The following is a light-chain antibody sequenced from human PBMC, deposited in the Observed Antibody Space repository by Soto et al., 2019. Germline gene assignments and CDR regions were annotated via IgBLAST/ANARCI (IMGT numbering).Light chain of an antibody. Sequence: QSVLTQPPSASGTPGQKVTISCSGSNSNIGSKTVSWFQQLPGRAPKLLLYNNIYRPPGVPDRFSGSKSGTSVSLAISGLQSEDEADYYCAAWDDSLDGHVVFGGGTQLTVL. J-gene: IGLJ7*01. CDR3: AAWDDSLDGHVV. CDR1: NSNIGSKT. V-gene: IGLV1-44*01. CDR2: NNI.